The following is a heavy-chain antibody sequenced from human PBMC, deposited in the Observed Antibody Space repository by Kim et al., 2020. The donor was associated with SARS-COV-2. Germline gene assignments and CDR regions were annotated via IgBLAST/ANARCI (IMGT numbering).Heavy chain of an antibody. CDR1: GGSISSGDYY. Sequence: SETLSLTCTVSGGSISSGDYYWSWIRQSPEKGLEWIGYIYHSGSTSYNPSLQSRVTISVDTPKNQFSLKVSSVTAAYTAIYYCARENLYNWNVRNAFNI. CDR3: ARENLYNWNVRNAFNI. D-gene: IGHD1-1*01. V-gene: IGHV4-30-4*01. J-gene: IGHJ3*02. CDR2: IYHSGST.